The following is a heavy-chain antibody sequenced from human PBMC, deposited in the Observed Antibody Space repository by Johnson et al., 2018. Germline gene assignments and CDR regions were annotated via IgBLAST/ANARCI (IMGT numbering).Heavy chain of an antibody. CDR1: EFTVSNFD. CDR3: ARAYYYYYYGLDV. CDR2: FGTAGNT. Sequence: VQLVDSGGGLVQPGGSLRLSCVASEFTVSNFDMHWVRQAPGKGLEWVSGFGTAGNTFYSASVKGRFTIPRENAKNSLYLQMNSLTAGDTAVYYFARAYYYYYYGLDVWGQGTAVIVSS. J-gene: IGHJ6*02. V-gene: IGHV3-13*01.